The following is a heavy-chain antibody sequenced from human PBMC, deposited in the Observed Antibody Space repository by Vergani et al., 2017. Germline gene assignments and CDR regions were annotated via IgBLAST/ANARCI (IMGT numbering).Heavy chain of an antibody. Sequence: QVQLQQWGAGLLKPSETLSLTCAVYGGSFSGYCWSWIRQPPGKGLEWIGEINHSGSTNYNPSLKSRVTISVDTSKNQFSLKLSSVTAADTAVYYCARGLQGGYFDYWGQGTLVTVSS. CDR2: INHSGST. CDR1: GGSFSGYC. J-gene: IGHJ4*02. V-gene: IGHV4-34*01. CDR3: ARGLQGGYFDY. D-gene: IGHD1-26*01.